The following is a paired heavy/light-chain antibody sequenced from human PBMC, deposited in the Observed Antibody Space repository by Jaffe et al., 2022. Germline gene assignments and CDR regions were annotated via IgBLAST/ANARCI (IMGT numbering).Heavy chain of an antibody. CDR1: GYTFTGYY. Sequence: QVQLVQSGAEVKKPGASVKVSCKASGYTFTGYYMHWVRQAPGQGLEWMGWINPNSGGTNYAQKFQGRVTMTRDTSISTAYMELSRLRSDDTAVYYCARVRGPFNHSSGWYTWGLRGDAFDIWGQGTMVTVSS. CDR2: INPNSGGT. J-gene: IGHJ3*02. D-gene: IGHD6-19*01. V-gene: IGHV1-2*02. CDR3: ARVRGPFNHSSGWYTWGLRGDAFDI.
Light chain of an antibody. CDR1: QGISSY. V-gene: IGKV1D-8*01. J-gene: IGKJ1*01. Sequence: VIWMTQSPSLLSASTGDRVTISCRMSQGISSYLAWYQQKPGKAPELLIYAASTLQSGVPSRFSGSGSGTDFTLTISCLQSEDFATYYCQQYYSFPWTFGQGTKVEIK. CDR3: QQYYSFPWT. CDR2: AAS.